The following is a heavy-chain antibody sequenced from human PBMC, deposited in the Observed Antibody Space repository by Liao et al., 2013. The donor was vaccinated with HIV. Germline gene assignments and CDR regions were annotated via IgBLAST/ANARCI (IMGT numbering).Heavy chain of an antibody. J-gene: IGHJ5*02. D-gene: IGHD3-9*01. CDR3: ARDAYFDWDNWFDP. V-gene: IGHV4-34*01. Sequence: QVQLQQWGAGLLKPSETLSLTCAVYGGSISGYYWSWIRQPPGKGLEWIGEINHSGSTNYNPSLKSRVTISVDTSKTQFSLKLSSVTAADTAVYYCARDAYFDWDNWFDPWGQGTLVTVSS. CDR1: GGSISGYY. CDR2: INHSGST.